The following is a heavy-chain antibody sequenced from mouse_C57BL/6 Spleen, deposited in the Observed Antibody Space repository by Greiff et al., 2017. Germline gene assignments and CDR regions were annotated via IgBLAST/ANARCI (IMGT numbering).Heavy chain of an antibody. CDR1: GYTFTSYW. CDR2: IDPSDSYT. CDR3: VYGEGDWYFDV. V-gene: IGHV1-50*01. J-gene: IGHJ1*03. D-gene: IGHD1-1*01. Sequence: VQLQQPGAELVKPGASVKLSCKASGYTFTSYWMQWVKQRPGQGLEWIGEIDPSDSYTNYNQKFKGKATLTVDKSSSTAYMQLSSLTSEDSAVYYCVYGEGDWYFDVWGTGTTVTVSS.